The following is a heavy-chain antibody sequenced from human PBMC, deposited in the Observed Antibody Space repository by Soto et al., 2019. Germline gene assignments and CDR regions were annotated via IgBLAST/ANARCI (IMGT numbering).Heavy chain of an antibody. CDR3: ARGPLLSEVPEAYFDY. D-gene: IGHD1-26*01. J-gene: IGHJ4*02. Sequence: SETLSLTCTVSGGSISSGGYYWSWIRQHPGKGLDWFGYIYYSGSTYYNPSLKSRVTISVDTSKNQFSLKLSSVTAADTAVYYCARGPLLSEVPEAYFDYWGQGTLVTVSS. CDR2: IYYSGST. V-gene: IGHV4-31*03. CDR1: GGSISSGGYY.